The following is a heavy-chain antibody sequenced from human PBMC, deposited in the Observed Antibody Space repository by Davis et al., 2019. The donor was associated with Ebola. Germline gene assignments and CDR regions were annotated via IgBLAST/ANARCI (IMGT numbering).Heavy chain of an antibody. J-gene: IGHJ4*02. Sequence: GGSLRLSCAASGFTFSSYGMHWVRQAPGKGLEWVAVIWYDGSNKYYADSVKGRFTISRDNAKNSLYLQMNSLRDEDTAVYYCARWSILGQWGQGTLVTVSS. CDR1: GFTFSSYG. D-gene: IGHD3-3*01. CDR3: ARWSILGQ. V-gene: IGHV3-33*01. CDR2: IWYDGSNK.